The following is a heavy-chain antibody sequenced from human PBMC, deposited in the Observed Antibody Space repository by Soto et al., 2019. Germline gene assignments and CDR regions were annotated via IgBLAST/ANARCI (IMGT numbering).Heavy chain of an antibody. CDR1: GVTFSSYA. CDR2: MIPSFGTA. J-gene: IGHJ4*02. Sequence: QVQLVQSGAEVKKPGSSGKVSCKASGVTFSSYAISWVRQAPGQGLEWMGGMIPSFGTANYAQKFQGRVTITADESTRTAYMELSSLRSEDTAVYYGARVLRFLWDYWGQGTLVTVSS. V-gene: IGHV1-69*01. CDR3: ARVLRFLWDY. D-gene: IGHD2-21*01.